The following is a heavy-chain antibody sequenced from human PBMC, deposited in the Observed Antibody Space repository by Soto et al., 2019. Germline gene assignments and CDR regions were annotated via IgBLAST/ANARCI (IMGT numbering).Heavy chain of an antibody. J-gene: IGHJ3*02. CDR2: ISYDGSNK. CDR1: GFTFSSYA. Sequence: GGSLRLSCAASGFTFSSYAMHWVRQAPGKGLEWVAVISYDGSNKYYADSVKGRFTISRDNSKNTLYLQMNSLRAEDTAVYYCASLTAPEVVVLAADAFDIWGQGTMVTVSS. CDR3: ASLTAPEVVVLAADAFDI. V-gene: IGHV3-30-3*01. D-gene: IGHD2-15*01.